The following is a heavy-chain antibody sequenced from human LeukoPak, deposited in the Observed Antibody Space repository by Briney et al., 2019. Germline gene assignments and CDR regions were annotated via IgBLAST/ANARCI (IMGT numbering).Heavy chain of an antibody. V-gene: IGHV3-23*01. J-gene: IGHJ6*02. CDR2: ISGSGGST. D-gene: IGHD2-8*01. CDR1: GFTFSSYA. Sequence: GGSLRLSCAASGFTFSSYAMSWVRQAPGKGLEWVSAISGSGGSTYYADSVKGRFTISRDNSKNTLYLQMNSLRAEDTAVYYYAKALGGYCTQCIGMDVWGQGTTVTVSS. CDR3: AKALGGYCTQCIGMDV.